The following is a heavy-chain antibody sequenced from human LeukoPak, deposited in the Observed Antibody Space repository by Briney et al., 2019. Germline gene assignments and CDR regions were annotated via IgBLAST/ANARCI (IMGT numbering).Heavy chain of an antibody. CDR1: GGSISSSSYS. V-gene: IGHV4-39*01. CDR2: IYYSGST. CDR3: ARLHYYGSGSYY. D-gene: IGHD3-10*01. Sequence: SETLSLTCTVSGGSISSSSYSWGWIRQPPGKGLEWIGSIYYSGSTYYNPSLKSRVTIYVDTSKNQFSLKLSSVTAADTAVYYCARLHYYGSGSYYWGQGALVTVSS. J-gene: IGHJ4*02.